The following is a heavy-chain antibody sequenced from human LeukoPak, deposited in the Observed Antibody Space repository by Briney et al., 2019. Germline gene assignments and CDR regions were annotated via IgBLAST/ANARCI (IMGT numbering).Heavy chain of an antibody. V-gene: IGHV3-23*01. J-gene: IGHJ4*02. CDR1: GFTFSSYA. Sequence: GGSLRLSCAASGFTFSSYAMSWVRQAPGKGLEWVSGISRSGGSTYYADSVKGRFTISRDNSKNTLHLQMNSLRVEDTAVYYCARDSRSFIVMITEPRKNLVDYWGQGTLATVSS. D-gene: IGHD3-16*01. CDR2: ISRSGGST. CDR3: ARDSRSFIVMITEPRKNLVDY.